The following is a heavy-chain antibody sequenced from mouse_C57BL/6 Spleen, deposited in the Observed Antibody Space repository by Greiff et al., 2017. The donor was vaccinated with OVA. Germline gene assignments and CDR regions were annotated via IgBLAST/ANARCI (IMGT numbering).Heavy chain of an antibody. D-gene: IGHD2-3*01. CDR3: ARGWEAHFDY. Sequence: DVKLQESGPELVKPGASVKMSCKASGYTFTDYNMHWVKQSHGKSLEWIGYINPNNGGTSYNQKFKGKATLTVNKSSSTAYMELRSLTSEDSAVYYCARGWEAHFDYWGQGTTLTVSS. V-gene: IGHV1-22*01. CDR2: INPNNGGT. J-gene: IGHJ2*01. CDR1: GYTFTDYN.